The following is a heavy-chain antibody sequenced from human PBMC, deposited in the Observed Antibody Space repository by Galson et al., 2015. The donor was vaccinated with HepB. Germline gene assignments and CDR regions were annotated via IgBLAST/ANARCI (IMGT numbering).Heavy chain of an antibody. V-gene: IGHV4-59*08. CDR2: IYYSGNT. CDR3: ARPYSSGWYGAFDI. CDR1: GGSISSYY. Sequence: QVQLQESSPGLVKPSETLSLTCTVSGGSISSYYWSWIRQPPGKGLEWIGYIYYSGNTNYNPSLKSRVTISVDTSKNQFSLKLSSVTAADTAVYYCARPYSSGWYGAFDIWGQGTMVTVSS. J-gene: IGHJ3*02. D-gene: IGHD6-19*01.